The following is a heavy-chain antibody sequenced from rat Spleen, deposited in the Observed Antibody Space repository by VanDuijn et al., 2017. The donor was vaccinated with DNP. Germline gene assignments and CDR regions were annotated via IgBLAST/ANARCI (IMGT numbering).Heavy chain of an antibody. D-gene: IGHD4-3*01. Sequence: EVQLVESGGDLVQPGRSLKLSCAASGFTFSNYGMAWVRQAPTKGLEWVASISTGGGNTYYRDSGKGRFTISRDNAKNTQYLQMDSLRSEDTATYYCATPLRGRYYFDYWGQGVMVTVSS. CDR2: ISTGGGNT. CDR3: ATPLRGRYYFDY. J-gene: IGHJ2*01. CDR1: GFTFSNYG. V-gene: IGHV5S13*01.